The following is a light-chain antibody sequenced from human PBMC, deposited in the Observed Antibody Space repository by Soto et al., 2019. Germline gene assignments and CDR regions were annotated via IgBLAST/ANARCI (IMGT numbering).Light chain of an antibody. Sequence: DIQMTQSPSTLSASVGDRVTITCRASRSISDWLAWYQQKPGKAPELLIFDASSLKSEVPSRFSGSGSGTEFTLTISRLQPDDVATYYCLQYSSHSWTFGQGTKVDIK. CDR2: DAS. V-gene: IGKV1-5*01. CDR1: RSISDW. J-gene: IGKJ1*01. CDR3: LQYSSHSWT.